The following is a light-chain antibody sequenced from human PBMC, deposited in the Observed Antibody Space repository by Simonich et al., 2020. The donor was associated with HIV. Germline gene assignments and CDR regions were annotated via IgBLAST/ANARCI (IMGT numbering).Light chain of an antibody. V-gene: IGKV3-11*01. CDR2: DAS. CDR3: QQRSNWPPKFT. CDR1: QSVSSY. J-gene: IGKJ3*01. Sequence: EIVLTQSPATLSLSPVERAPLSCRASQSVSSYLAWYQQKPGQAPRLLIYDASNRATGIPARFSGSGSGTDFTLTISSLEPEDFAVYYCQQRSNWPPKFTFGPGTKVDIK.